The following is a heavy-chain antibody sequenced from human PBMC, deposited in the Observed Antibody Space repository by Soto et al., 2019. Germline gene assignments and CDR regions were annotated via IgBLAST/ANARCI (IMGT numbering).Heavy chain of an antibody. D-gene: IGHD2-2*03. J-gene: IGHJ5*02. V-gene: IGHV4-31*03. CDR3: ARSGYCSSTSCYWNNWFDP. CDR1: GDSISRGFYY. CDR2: IYHTGST. Sequence: SETLSLTCTVSGDSISRGFYYWSWIRQHPGKGLEWIGNIYHTGSTDFNPSLKSRLTMSVDTSKNQFSLRLTSVTAADTAVYYCARSGYCSSTSCYWNNWFDPWGQGTLVTVSS.